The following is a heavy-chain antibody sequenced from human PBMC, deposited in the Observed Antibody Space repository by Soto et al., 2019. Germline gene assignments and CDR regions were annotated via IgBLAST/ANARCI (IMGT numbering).Heavy chain of an antibody. CDR3: ARHPGYCSGGSCNGQYTLDV. J-gene: IGHJ6*02. CDR2: INHSGST. CDR1: GGSFSGYY. D-gene: IGHD2-15*01. V-gene: IGHV4-34*01. Sequence: SETLSLTCAVYGGSFSGYYWSWIRQPPGKGLEWIGEINHSGSTNYNPSLKSRVTISVDTSKNQFSLKLSSVTAADTAVYFCARHPGYCSGGSCNGQYTLDVWGQGTTVTVSS.